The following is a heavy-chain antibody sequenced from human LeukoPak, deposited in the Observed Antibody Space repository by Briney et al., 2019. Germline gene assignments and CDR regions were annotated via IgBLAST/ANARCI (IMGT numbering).Heavy chain of an antibody. J-gene: IGHJ4*02. CDR2: IYDSGST. Sequence: SKTLSLTCTVSGGSIRRSYCYWGWIRQTPGKGLEWIGSIYDSGSTQYSPSLKSRLTVSVDTSKNQFSLNLTSVTATDTAVYYCARSPLPYGAGRGYFDYWGRGTLVTVSS. D-gene: IGHD3-10*01. CDR1: GGSIRRSYCY. CDR3: ARSPLPYGAGRGYFDY. V-gene: IGHV4-39*01.